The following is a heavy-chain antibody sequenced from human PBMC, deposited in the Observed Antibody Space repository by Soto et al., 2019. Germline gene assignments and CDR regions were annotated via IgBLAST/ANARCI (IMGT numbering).Heavy chain of an antibody. Sequence: SETLSLNCDVYGGSFSGYYWSWIRQPPGKGLEWIGEINHGGRTNYNPSLKSRVTMSLDTSKNQFSLKLTSVTAADTAVYYCAREHDFRPINWFDPWGQGTLVTVSS. D-gene: IGHD1-1*01. CDR2: INHGGRT. CDR3: AREHDFRPINWFDP. J-gene: IGHJ5*02. CDR1: GGSFSGYY. V-gene: IGHV4-34*01.